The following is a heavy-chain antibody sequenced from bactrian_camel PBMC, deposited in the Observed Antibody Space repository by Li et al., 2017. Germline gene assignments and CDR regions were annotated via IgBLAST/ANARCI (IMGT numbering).Heavy chain of an antibody. D-gene: IGHD2*01. CDR2: ISLSRGGFT. J-gene: IGHJ4*01. Sequence: VQLVESGGGSVQAGETLRLSCTASGFSLADSDMSWYRQAPGNKCELVATISLSRGGFTLYDASVKGRFTISQDNAKNTLYLQMNSLKPDDTAVYYCVAEMLGGSCEGYYSQGTQVTVS. V-gene: IGHV3S55*01. CDR1: GFSLADSD.